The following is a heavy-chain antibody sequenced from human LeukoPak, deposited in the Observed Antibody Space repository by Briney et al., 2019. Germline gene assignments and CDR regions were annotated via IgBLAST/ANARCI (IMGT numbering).Heavy chain of an antibody. CDR3: ARSGGPGTYHQLRYNWFDP. V-gene: IGHV3-21*01. J-gene: IGHJ5*02. D-gene: IGHD3-10*01. Sequence: GGSMTLSCAASGFTLSDYHMNWVRQAPGKVLEWHSFIPTISHYIYYAGAVRGRFTISRDNAKNSLYLQMNSLRGEDTAVYYCARSGGPGTYHQLRYNWFDPWGQGALVTVSS. CDR2: IPTISHYI. CDR1: GFTLSDYH.